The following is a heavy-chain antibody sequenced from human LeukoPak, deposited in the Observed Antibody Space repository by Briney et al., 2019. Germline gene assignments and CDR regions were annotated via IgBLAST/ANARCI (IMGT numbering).Heavy chain of an antibody. D-gene: IGHD6-13*01. CDR2: IWYDGSNK. Sequence: GGSLRLSCAASGFTFSSYGMHWVRQAPGKGLEGVAVIWYDGSNKYYADSVKGRFTISRDNSKNTLYLQMNSLRAEDTAMYYCARDHSSSTGGYYYYGMDVWGQGTTVTVSS. CDR1: GFTFSSYG. J-gene: IGHJ6*02. V-gene: IGHV3-33*01. CDR3: ARDHSSSTGGYYYYGMDV.